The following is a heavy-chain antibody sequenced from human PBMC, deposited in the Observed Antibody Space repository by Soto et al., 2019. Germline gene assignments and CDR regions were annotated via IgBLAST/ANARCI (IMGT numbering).Heavy chain of an antibody. CDR1: GGSIRNKDW. Sequence: SETLSLTCAVSGGSIRNKDWCWSWVRQSPGKELEWIEEMYSVERKIYNPSNKSRVTESANESAKRLTMKLNSLSAAVTAVYYCARRGCDSIFGSFDNWGQGILVTVSS. V-gene: IGHV4-4*02. D-gene: IGHD2-21*02. CDR3: ARRGCDSIFGSFDN. J-gene: IGHJ4*02. CDR2: MYSVERK.